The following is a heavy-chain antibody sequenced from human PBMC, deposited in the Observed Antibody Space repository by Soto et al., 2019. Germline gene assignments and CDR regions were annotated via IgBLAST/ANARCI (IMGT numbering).Heavy chain of an antibody. D-gene: IGHD2-15*01. V-gene: IGHV1-69*02. CDR3: VIDLGYFDF. CDR2: SIPILGRA. J-gene: IGHJ4*02. CDR1: AGTFNNHS. Sequence: QVQLVQSGTEVKKPGSSVAVSCQASAGTFNNHSLSWVRQAPGQGLEWMGRSIPILGRADYSQKFQGRLTLTVDTSTSTADMELSSLTSEDTAVYYCVIDLGYFDFWGQGTLVTVSS.